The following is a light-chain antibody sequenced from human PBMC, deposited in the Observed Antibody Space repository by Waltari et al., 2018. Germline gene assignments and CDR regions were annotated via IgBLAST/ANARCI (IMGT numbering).Light chain of an antibody. CDR1: SSNIGNYY. CDR2: DNN. J-gene: IGLJ2*01. V-gene: IGLV1-51*01. CDR3: ATWDNGLTAVV. Sequence: QSVLPQPPSMSAAPGQKVTISRSGSSSNIGNYYVSVYHQLPGAAPKLLIYDNNKRPSGIPDRFSASKSGMSATLDITGPQIGDEADYYCATWDNGLTAVVFGGGTKLTVL.